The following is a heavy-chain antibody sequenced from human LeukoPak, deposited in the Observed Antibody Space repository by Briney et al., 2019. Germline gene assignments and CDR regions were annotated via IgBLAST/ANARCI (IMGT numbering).Heavy chain of an antibody. J-gene: IGHJ4*02. Sequence: AGTLRLSCAASGFTFTKYCLTWVRQAPGKGLEWVANINEDGTEKHYVDSVKGRFTISRDNAKNTLYLQMNSLRAEDTAMYYCAKDHSRFTYWGQGTLVTVSS. CDR2: INEDGTEK. D-gene: IGHD2-15*01. CDR1: GFTFTKYC. CDR3: AKDHSRFTY. V-gene: IGHV3-7*03.